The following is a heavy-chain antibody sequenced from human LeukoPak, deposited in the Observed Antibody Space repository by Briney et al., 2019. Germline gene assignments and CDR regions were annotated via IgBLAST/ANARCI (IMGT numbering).Heavy chain of an antibody. Sequence: GGSLRLSCAASGFTFSSYSMNWVRQAPGKGLEWVSSISSSSSYIYYADSVKGRFTISRDNAKNSLYLQMNSLRAEDTAVYYCARDLTGGYYDSSGYRRLDYWGQGTPVTVSS. CDR2: ISSSSSYI. CDR3: ARDLTGGYYDSSGYRRLDY. D-gene: IGHD3-22*01. CDR1: GFTFSSYS. J-gene: IGHJ4*02. V-gene: IGHV3-21*01.